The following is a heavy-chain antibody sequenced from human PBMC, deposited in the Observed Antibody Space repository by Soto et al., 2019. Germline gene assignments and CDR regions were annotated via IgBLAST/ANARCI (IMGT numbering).Heavy chain of an antibody. D-gene: IGHD2-21*01. CDR1: GGSLSSCNW. V-gene: IGHV4-4*02. CDR2: IYRYGSP. Sequence: QVQLQESGPRLVKPSGTLSLTCAVYGGSLSSCNWWSWVRQPPGKGLEWIGEIYRYGSPSYNPSLKGRVTIAVDKSKNQISLKMTSLTAADTAVYFCSGGGRPGQIDWFDPWGQGILVTVSS. J-gene: IGHJ5*02. CDR3: SGGGRPGQIDWFDP.